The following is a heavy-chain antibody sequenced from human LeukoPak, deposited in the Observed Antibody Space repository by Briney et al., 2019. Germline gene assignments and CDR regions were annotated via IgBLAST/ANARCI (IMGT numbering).Heavy chain of an antibody. V-gene: IGHV3-23*01. J-gene: IGHJ4*02. CDR3: ARAAYSGSYALGY. D-gene: IGHD1-26*01. CDR1: GFTVSSNY. CDR2: ISGSGGST. Sequence: GGSLRLSCAASGFTVSSNYMSWVRQAPGKGLEWVSAISGSGGSTYYADSVKGRFTISRDNSKNTLYLQMNSLRAEDTAVYYCARAAYSGSYALGYWGQGTLVTVSS.